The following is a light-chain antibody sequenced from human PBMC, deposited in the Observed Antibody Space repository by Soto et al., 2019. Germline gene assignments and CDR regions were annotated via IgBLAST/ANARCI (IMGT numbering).Light chain of an antibody. CDR3: QQRSNWPSFT. CDR1: QSVRSDY. V-gene: IGKV3-11*01. Sequence: EIVLTQSPGTLSVSAGDSATLSWKAGQSVRSDYLAWYQQKPGQAPRLNIYDAYNRATGIPARFSGSGSGTDFTLTISSLEPEDFAVYYCQQRSNWPSFTXGQGTRLDIK. CDR2: DAY. J-gene: IGKJ5*01.